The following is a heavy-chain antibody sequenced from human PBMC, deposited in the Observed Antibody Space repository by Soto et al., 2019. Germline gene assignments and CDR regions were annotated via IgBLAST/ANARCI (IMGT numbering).Heavy chain of an antibody. Sequence: ASVKVSCKASGYTFTGYYMHCVRQAPGQVLEWMGWINPNSGGTNYAQKFQGRVTMTRDTSISTAYMELSRLRSDDTAVYYCARDDAPYSSSWYQVGYYYYGMDAWGQGTTVTVSS. V-gene: IGHV1-2*02. CDR3: ARDDAPYSSSWYQVGYYYYGMDA. J-gene: IGHJ6*02. CDR2: INPNSGGT. CDR1: GYTFTGYY. D-gene: IGHD6-13*01.